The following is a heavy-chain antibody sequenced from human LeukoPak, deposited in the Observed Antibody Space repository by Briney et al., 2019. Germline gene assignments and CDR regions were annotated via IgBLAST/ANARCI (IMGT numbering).Heavy chain of an antibody. CDR1: GGSISNSDDF. D-gene: IGHD2-21*01. CDR3: ATSVRGRGSVVDY. Sequence: AETLSLTCTVSGGSISNSDDFWGWQAQAHGKGLESVRSMSFTGTIYYNPSLQSRVTTSVDTSKNQFLLTLNSVTDADTDVYYRATSVRGRGSVVDYWGGGSLVSVCS. CDR2: MSFTGTI. J-gene: IGHJ4*02. V-gene: IGHV4-39*06.